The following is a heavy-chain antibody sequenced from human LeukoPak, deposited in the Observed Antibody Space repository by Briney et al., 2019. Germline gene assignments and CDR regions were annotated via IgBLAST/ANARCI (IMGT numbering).Heavy chain of an antibody. V-gene: IGHV1-46*01. CDR2: INPSGGST. Sequence: ASVKVSCKASGYTFTSYYMHWVRQAPGQGLEWMGIINPSGGSTSYAQKFQGRVTMTRDMSTSTVYMELGSLRSDDTAVYYCARPVSGDGTAAAQFDYWGQGTLVTVSS. CDR3: ARPVSGDGTAAAQFDY. J-gene: IGHJ4*02. D-gene: IGHD6-13*01. CDR1: GYTFTSYY.